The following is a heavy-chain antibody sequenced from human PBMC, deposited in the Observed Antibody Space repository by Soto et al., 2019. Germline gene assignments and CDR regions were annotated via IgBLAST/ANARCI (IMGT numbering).Heavy chain of an antibody. D-gene: IGHD1-26*01. CDR3: ARVGGSYWDGAFDI. CDR1: GFTFSSYS. V-gene: IGHV3-21*01. J-gene: IGHJ3*02. Sequence: PGGSLRLSCAASGFTFSSYSMNWVRQAPGKGLEWVSSISSSSSYIYYADSVKGRFTISRDNAKNSLYLQMNSLRAEDTAVYYCARVGGSYWDGAFDIWGQGTMVTVSS. CDR2: ISSSSSYI.